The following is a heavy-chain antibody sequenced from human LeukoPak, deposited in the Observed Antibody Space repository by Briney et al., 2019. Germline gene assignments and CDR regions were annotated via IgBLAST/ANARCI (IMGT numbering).Heavy chain of an antibody. D-gene: IGHD2-8*02. CDR1: GYTFTSYY. CDR2: INPSGGST. Sequence: ASVKVSCKASGYTFTSYYMHWVRQAPGQGLEWMGIINPSGGSTSYAQKFQGRVTMTRDTSTSTVYMELNSLRSEDTAVYYCARDRVAYWSPFDIWGQGTMVTVSS. V-gene: IGHV1-46*03. CDR3: ARDRVAYWSPFDI. J-gene: IGHJ3*02.